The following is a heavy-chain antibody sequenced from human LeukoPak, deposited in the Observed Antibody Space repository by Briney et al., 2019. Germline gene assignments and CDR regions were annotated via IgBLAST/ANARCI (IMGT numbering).Heavy chain of an antibody. Sequence: PGGSLRLSCSASGFTFSSYDMSWVRQAPGKGLEWVSSISGSGDRKNYADSVRGRFTISRDKSKNTLYLQMSSLRAEDTAVYYCAKVPQPDYCFDYWGQGSLVTVSS. CDR3: AKVPQPDYCFDY. J-gene: IGHJ4*02. V-gene: IGHV3-23*01. CDR2: ISGSGDRK. CDR1: GFTFSSYD.